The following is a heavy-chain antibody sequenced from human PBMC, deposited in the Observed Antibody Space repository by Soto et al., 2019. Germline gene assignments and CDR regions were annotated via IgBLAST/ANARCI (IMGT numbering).Heavy chain of an antibody. CDR3: ARDRAYYDILTGLGNYGMDV. CDR2: ISSDGSST. CDR1: GFTFSSYA. V-gene: IGHV3-64*04. J-gene: IGHJ6*02. Sequence: PGGSLRLSCSASGFTFSSYAMHWVRQAPGKGLEYVSGISSDGSSTSYADSVKGRFTISRDNAKNTLYLQMNSLRAEDTAVYYCARDRAYYDILTGLGNYGMDVWGQGTTVTVSS. D-gene: IGHD3-9*01.